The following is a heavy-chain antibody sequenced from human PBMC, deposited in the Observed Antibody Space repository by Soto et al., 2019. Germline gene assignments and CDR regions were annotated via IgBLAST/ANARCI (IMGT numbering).Heavy chain of an antibody. J-gene: IGHJ4*02. Sequence: SETLSLTCSVSGGSITGGPYYWIWVRQPPGKGLEYIGYIYHSESTYYNPSLKSRVTISGDTSKNQFSLKLRSVTAADTAVYFCARNIEMATIDYWGQGTLVTVSS. CDR2: IYHSEST. CDR3: ARNIEMATIDY. D-gene: IGHD5-12*01. CDR1: GGSITGGPYY. V-gene: IGHV4-30-4*01.